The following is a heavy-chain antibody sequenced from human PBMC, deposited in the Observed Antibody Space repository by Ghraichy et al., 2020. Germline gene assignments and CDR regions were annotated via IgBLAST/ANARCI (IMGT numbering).Heavy chain of an antibody. D-gene: IGHD3-10*01. CDR1: GASVSSGRYY. CDR3: ARGYYGSGSYLGQ. Sequence: SETLSLTCTVSGASVSSGRYYRNWIRQPPGKGLECLGYIYYSGITNYNPYIKSRVTISIDTSMNQFSLKLTSVTAADTAVYYCARGYYGSGSYLGQWGQGTPV. J-gene: IGHJ4*02. V-gene: IGHV4-61*01. CDR2: IYYSGIT.